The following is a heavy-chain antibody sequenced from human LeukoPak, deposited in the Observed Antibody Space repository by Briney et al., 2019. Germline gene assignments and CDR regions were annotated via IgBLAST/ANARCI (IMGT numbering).Heavy chain of an antibody. V-gene: IGHV1-18*01. Sequence: GASVKVSCKASGYTFTSYGISWVRQAPGQGLEWMGWISAYNGNTNYAQKLQGRVTMTTDTSTSTAYMELRSLRSDDTAVYYCARVGAASRVHYYYYMDVWGKGTTVTVSS. CDR3: ARVGAASRVHYYYYMDV. J-gene: IGHJ6*03. CDR1: GYTFTSYG. CDR2: ISAYNGNT. D-gene: IGHD2-15*01.